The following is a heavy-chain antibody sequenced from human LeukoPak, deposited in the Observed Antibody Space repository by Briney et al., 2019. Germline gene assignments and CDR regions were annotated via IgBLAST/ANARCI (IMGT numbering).Heavy chain of an antibody. D-gene: IGHD3-16*02. CDR2: IRNKGNSYAT. CDR3: TSRSSTFGGVIDLDY. J-gene: IGHJ4*02. V-gene: IGHV3-73*01. CDR1: GFTFSGST. Sequence: GGPLRLSCAASGFTFSGSTIHWVRQTSGKGLEWVGRIRNKGNSYATAYAASVKGRFTISRDDSKNTAYLQMNSLKTEDTAVYYSTSRSSTFGGVIDLDYWGQGTLVTVSS.